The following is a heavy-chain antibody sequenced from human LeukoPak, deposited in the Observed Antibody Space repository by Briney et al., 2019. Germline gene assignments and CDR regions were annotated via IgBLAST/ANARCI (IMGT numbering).Heavy chain of an antibody. D-gene: IGHD3-22*01. CDR2: ISGSGGST. CDR3: ASVYDSSGYLSFDY. J-gene: IGHJ4*02. Sequence: GGSLRLSCAASGFTFSSYGMSWVRQAPGKGLEWVSAISGSGGSTYYADSVKGRFTISRDNSKNTLYLQMNSLRAEDTAVYYCASVYDSSGYLSFDYWGQGTLVTVSS. CDR1: GFTFSSYG. V-gene: IGHV3-23*01.